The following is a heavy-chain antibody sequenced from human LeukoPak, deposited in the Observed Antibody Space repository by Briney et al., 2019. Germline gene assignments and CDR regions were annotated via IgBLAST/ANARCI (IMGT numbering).Heavy chain of an antibody. V-gene: IGHV3-30*04. Sequence: GRSLRLSCAASGFTFSRYAMHWVRQAPGMGLAWVAVISNDGSNKYYSESVKGRFTISRDNSKNTLDLQMNSLRTEDTAMYYCVFLNTGWYTDVFDMWGQGTMVTVSS. D-gene: IGHD6-19*01. CDR1: GFTFSRYA. CDR2: ISNDGSNK. J-gene: IGHJ3*02. CDR3: VFLNTGWYTDVFDM.